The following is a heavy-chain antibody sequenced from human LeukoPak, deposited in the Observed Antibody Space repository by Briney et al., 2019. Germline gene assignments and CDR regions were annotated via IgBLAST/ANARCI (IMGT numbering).Heavy chain of an antibody. CDR1: GYTFTSYG. D-gene: IGHD5-24*01. J-gene: IGHJ5*02. CDR2: ISAYNGNT. CDR3: ARADRDGYDNWFDP. V-gene: IGHV1-18*01. Sequence: ASVKVSCKASGYTFTSYGISWVRQAPGRGLEWMGWISAYNGNTNYAQKLQGRVTMTTDTSTSTAYMELRSLRSDDTAVYYCARADRDGYDNWFDPWGQRTLVTVSS.